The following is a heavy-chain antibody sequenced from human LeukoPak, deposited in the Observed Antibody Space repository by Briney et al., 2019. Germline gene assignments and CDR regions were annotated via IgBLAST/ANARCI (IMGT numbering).Heavy chain of an antibody. J-gene: IGHJ4*02. V-gene: IGHV3-48*01. D-gene: IGHD5-24*01. Sequence: GGSLRLSCAASGFTFSSYSMNWVRQAPGKGLEWVSYISSSSTIYYADSVKGRFTISRDNAKNSLYLQMNSLRAEDTAVYYCARDTGEMATIGYWGQGTLVTVSS. CDR2: ISSSSTI. CDR1: GFTFSSYS. CDR3: ARDTGEMATIGY.